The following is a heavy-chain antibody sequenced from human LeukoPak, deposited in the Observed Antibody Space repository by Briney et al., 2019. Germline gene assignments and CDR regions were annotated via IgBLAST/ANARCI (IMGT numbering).Heavy chain of an antibody. CDR1: GLTLSNYG. J-gene: IGHJ6*03. CDR2: ISGSGGGT. Sequence: GGSLRLSCAVSGLTLSNYGMSWVRQAPGKGLEWVAGISGSGGGTNYADSVKGRFTVSRDNPKNTLYLQMNSLRAEDTAVYYCARRSFYYYMDVWGKGTTVTVSS. CDR3: ARRSFYYYMDV. V-gene: IGHV3-23*01.